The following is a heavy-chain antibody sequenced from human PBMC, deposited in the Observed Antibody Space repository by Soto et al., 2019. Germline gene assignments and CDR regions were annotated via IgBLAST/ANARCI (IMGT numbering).Heavy chain of an antibody. J-gene: IGHJ4*02. V-gene: IGHV3-21*01. CDR1: GFTFSRYS. CDR2: ISSTTNYI. Sequence: EVQLVESGGGLVRPGGSLRLSCAASGFTFSRYSMNWVRQAPGKGLEWVSSISSTTNYIYYADSMKGRFTVCRDNAKNSVYLDMNSLSAEDTAVYYCARESEDLTSNFDYWGQGTLVTVSS. CDR3: ARESEDLTSNFDY.